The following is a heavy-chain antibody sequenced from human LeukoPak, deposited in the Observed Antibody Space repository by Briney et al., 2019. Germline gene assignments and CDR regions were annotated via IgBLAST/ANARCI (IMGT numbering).Heavy chain of an antibody. V-gene: IGHV4-30-2*01. CDR3: AREYYDILTGHQGAFDI. CDR2: IYHSGST. J-gene: IGHJ3*02. D-gene: IGHD3-9*01. CDR1: GGSISSGGYS. Sequence: SQTLSLTCAVSGGSISSGGYSWSWIRQPPGKGLEWIGYIYHSGSTYYNPSLKSRVTISVDRSKSQFSLKLSSVTAADTAVYYCAREYYDILTGHQGAFDIWGQGTMVTVSS.